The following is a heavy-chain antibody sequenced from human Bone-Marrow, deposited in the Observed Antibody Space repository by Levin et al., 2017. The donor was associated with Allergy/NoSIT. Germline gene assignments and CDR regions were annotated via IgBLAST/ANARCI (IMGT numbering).Heavy chain of an antibody. J-gene: IGHJ4*02. CDR3: AKGGIVGVPTRQLDY. Sequence: GGSLRLSCAASGFTFSNYAMSWVRQAPGKGLEWVSIISGSGGNTYYADSVKGRFTISRDNSKNTLYLQMNSLRAEDTAVYYCAKGGIVGVPTRQLDYWGQGTLVTVSS. V-gene: IGHV3-23*01. D-gene: IGHD1-26*01. CDR1: GFTFSNYA. CDR2: ISGSGGNT.